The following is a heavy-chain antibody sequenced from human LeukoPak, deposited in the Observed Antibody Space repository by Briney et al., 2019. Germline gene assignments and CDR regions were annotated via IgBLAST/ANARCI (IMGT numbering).Heavy chain of an antibody. CDR3: ARHGDYDSTGFSDYYFKP. J-gene: IGHJ5*02. CDR2: IDPSDSDA. Sequence: GESLKISCKGSGYDFSSYWIGWVRQMPGKGLEWMGIIDPSDSDARYSPSFRGQVTISADKSINTAYLQWGRLKASDTAIYYCARHGDYDSTGFSDYYFKPWGQGTLVTVSS. D-gene: IGHD3-22*01. V-gene: IGHV5-51*01. CDR1: GYDFSSYW.